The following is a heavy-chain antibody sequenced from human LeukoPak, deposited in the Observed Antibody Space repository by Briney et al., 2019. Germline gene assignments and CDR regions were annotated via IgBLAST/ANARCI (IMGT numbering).Heavy chain of an antibody. D-gene: IGHD1-20*01. CDR3: ARSLGITGTPYDY. V-gene: IGHV4-61*02. Sequence: SETLSLTCTVPGGSISSGSYYRSWIRQPAGKGLEWIGRIYTSGSTNYNPSLKSRVTISVDTSKNQFSLKLSSVTAADTAVYYCARSLGITGTPYDYWGQGTLVTVSS. J-gene: IGHJ4*02. CDR1: GGSISSGSYY. CDR2: IYTSGST.